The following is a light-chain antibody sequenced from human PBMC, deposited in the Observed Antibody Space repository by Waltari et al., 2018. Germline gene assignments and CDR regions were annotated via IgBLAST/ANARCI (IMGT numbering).Light chain of an antibody. CDR2: GKN. Sequence: SSELTQDPAVSVALGQNVRITCQGDSPRSYYASWYQQKPGQAPVLVIYGKNNRPSGIPDRFSGSSSGNTASLTITGAQAEDEADYYCNSRDSSGNHLGVVFGGGTKLTVL. CDR3: NSRDSSGNHLGVV. CDR1: SPRSYY. J-gene: IGLJ2*01. V-gene: IGLV3-19*01.